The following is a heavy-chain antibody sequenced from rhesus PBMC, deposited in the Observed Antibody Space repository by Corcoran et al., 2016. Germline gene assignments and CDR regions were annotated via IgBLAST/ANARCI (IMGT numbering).Heavy chain of an antibody. CDR3: ARAPREYSSSPYGLDS. V-gene: IGHV4S12*01. Sequence: QVQLQESGPGVVKPSETLSLTCAVSGGSISGYYYWSWLRPPPGKGLGWIGSIYSNSESTNYNPSLKSRVTISKDTSKNQFSLKLSSVTATDTAVYYCARAPREYSSSPYGLDSWGQGVVVTVSS. CDR1: GGSISGYYY. D-gene: IGHD6-43*01. CDR2: IYSNSEST. J-gene: IGHJ6*01.